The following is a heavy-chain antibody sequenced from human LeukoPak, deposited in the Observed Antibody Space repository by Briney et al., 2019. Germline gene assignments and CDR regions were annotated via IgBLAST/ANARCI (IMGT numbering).Heavy chain of an antibody. CDR1: GFTFSSYG. CDR2: IHYDGSVK. CDR3: AKDRALGQAGYRSGSSKYDFDY. J-gene: IGHJ4*02. Sequence: GGSLRLSCAASGFTFSSYGMHWVRQAPGKGLEWVAFIHYDGSVKYYADSVKGRFTVSRDDSKNTLYLHMNSLRAEDTAVYYCAKDRALGQAGYRSGSSKYDFDYWGQGTLVTVSS. V-gene: IGHV3-30*02. D-gene: IGHD3-10*01.